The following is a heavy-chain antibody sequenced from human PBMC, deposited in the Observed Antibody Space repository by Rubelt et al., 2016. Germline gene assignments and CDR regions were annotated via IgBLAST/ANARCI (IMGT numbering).Heavy chain of an antibody. D-gene: IGHD3-22*01. V-gene: IGHV3-23*04. CDR3: VRDQGIEVTA. Sequence: EVQLVQSGGDLVQPGGSLRLSCAASGFTFSRYAMSWVRQAPGKGLEWFSAISASGGSTYYADSVKGRFTISRANSKNTLYLQMNSLRSEDTAVYYCVRDQGIEVTAWGQGTLVTVSS. CDR1: GFTFSRYA. J-gene: IGHJ5*02. CDR2: ISASGGST.